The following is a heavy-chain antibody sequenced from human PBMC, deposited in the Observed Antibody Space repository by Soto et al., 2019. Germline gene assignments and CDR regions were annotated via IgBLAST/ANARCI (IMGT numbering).Heavy chain of an antibody. J-gene: IGHJ4*02. CDR1: GDSVSSYNSY. D-gene: IGHD1-1*01. CDR3: ASGRDAYKTGY. Sequence: QVQLQGSGPGLVKPSETLSLACTVAGDSVSSYNSYWSWIRQPPGKGLEWIDYIYHTGSAYYNPSLESRLTISMDTSKNQFSLKINSVAAADTAVYYCASGRDAYKTGYWGQGTLVTVSS. V-gene: IGHV4-61*01. CDR2: IYHTGSA.